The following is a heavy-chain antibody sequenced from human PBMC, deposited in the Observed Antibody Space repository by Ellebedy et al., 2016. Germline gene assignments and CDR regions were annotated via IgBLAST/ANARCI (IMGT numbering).Heavy chain of an antibody. CDR2: ISAYNGNT. CDR1: GYTFTSYG. CDR3: ARGRVPAADDAFDI. D-gene: IGHD2-2*01. Sequence: ASVKVSXKASGYTFTSYGISWVRQAPGQGLEWMGWISAYNGNTNYAQKLQGRVTMTRNTSISTAYMELSSLRSEDTAVYYCARGRVPAADDAFDIWGQGTMVTVSS. J-gene: IGHJ3*02. V-gene: IGHV1-18*01.